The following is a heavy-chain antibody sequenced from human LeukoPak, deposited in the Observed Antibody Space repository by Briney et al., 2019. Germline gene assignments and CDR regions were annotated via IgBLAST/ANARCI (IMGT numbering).Heavy chain of an antibody. CDR3: VRDIPFWFDP. D-gene: IGHD2-21*01. CDR1: GFTFSSYW. CDR2: IKQDGSEN. J-gene: IGHJ5*02. V-gene: IGHV3-7*01. Sequence: GGSLRLSCAASGFTFSSYWMSWVRQAPGKGLEWVANIKQDGSENYYVDSVKGRFTISRDNAKNSLYLQMNSLRAEDMAVYYCVRDIPFWFDPWGQGTLVTVSS.